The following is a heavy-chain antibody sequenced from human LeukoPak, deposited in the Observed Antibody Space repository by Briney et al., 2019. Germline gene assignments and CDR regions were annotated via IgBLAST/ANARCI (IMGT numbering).Heavy chain of an antibody. CDR1: GFTFSSYW. CDR2: IREEGSEI. Sequence: GGSLRLSCAASGFTFSSYWMTWVRQAPGKGLEWVANIREEGSEIYYVASVRGRFTISRDNAKSSLFLQMNSLRAEDTAVYYCARGVYSLDYWGQGTLVTVSS. V-gene: IGHV3-7*01. D-gene: IGHD4-11*01. CDR3: ARGVYSLDY. J-gene: IGHJ4*02.